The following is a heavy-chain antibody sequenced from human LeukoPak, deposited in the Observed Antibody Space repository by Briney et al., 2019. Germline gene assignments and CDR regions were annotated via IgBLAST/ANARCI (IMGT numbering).Heavy chain of an antibody. D-gene: IGHD3-10*01. CDR3: TRDALFGSGRTHLDF. CDR1: EFTFNEYW. V-gene: IGHV3-7*04. Sequence: GGSLRLSCAASEFTFNEYWMSWVRQAPGKGLQWVANVKHDGSEAHYVDSVKGRFTISRDNAKNSLSLQMNNLNVDDTGVYFCTRDALFGSGRTHLDFWSQGTLVSVSS. J-gene: IGHJ4*02. CDR2: VKHDGSEA.